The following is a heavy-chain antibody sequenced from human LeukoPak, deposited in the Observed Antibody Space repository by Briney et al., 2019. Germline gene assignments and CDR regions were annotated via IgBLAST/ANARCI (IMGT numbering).Heavy chain of an antibody. CDR1: GFTLSSYA. Sequence: GGSLRLSCAASGFTLSSYAMSWVRQAPGKGLEWVSSISSSSSYIYYADSVKGRFTISRDNAKNSLYLQMNSLRAEDTAVYYCARDPNSSGYYYGFDYWGQGTLVTVSS. V-gene: IGHV3-21*01. D-gene: IGHD3-22*01. CDR2: ISSSSSYI. CDR3: ARDPNSSGYYYGFDY. J-gene: IGHJ4*02.